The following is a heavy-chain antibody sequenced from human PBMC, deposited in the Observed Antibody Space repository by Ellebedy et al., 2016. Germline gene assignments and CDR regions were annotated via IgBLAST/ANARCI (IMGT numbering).Heavy chain of an antibody. Sequence: GSLRLSCTVSGGSISSYYWSWIRQPPGKGLEWIGYIYYSGSTNYNPSLKSRVTISVDTSKNQFSLKLSSVTAADTAVYYCARGLRYFDWLNPWGQGTLVTVSS. CDR2: IYYSGST. CDR1: GGSISSYY. CDR3: ARGLRYFDWLNP. J-gene: IGHJ5*02. V-gene: IGHV4-59*01. D-gene: IGHD3-9*01.